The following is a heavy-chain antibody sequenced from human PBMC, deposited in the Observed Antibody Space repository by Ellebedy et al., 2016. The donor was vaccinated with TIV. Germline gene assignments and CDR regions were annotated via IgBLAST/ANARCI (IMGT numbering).Heavy chain of an antibody. V-gene: IGHV4-39*07. CDR3: ASSPSGYEIPY. D-gene: IGHD5-12*01. CDR1: GGTISSTNYY. J-gene: IGHJ4*02. Sequence: SETLSLTXNVSGGTISSTNYYWGWIHQSPEKGLEWIGSIYHSGSTYYNPSLKSRLTISLDTTKNQFSLRLDSVTAADTAVYYCASSPSGYEIPYWGQGTLVTVSS. CDR2: IYHSGST.